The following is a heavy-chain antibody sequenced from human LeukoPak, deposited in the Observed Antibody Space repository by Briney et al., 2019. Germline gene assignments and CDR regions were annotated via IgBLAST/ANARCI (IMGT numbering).Heavy chain of an antibody. CDR3: ARVLVAAAGTTFDY. J-gene: IGHJ4*02. Sequence: GGSLRLSCVASGFTFSDFSMNWVRQAPGKGLEWISCISSSSAYIYYADSVKGRFTISRDNTKNSLYLQMNSLRAEDTAVYYCARVLVAAAGTTFDYWGQGTLVTVSS. CDR1: GFTFSDFS. V-gene: IGHV3-21*01. CDR2: ISSSSAYI. D-gene: IGHD6-13*01.